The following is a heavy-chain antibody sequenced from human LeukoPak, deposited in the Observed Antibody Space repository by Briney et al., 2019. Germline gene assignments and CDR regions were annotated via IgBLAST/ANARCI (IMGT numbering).Heavy chain of an antibody. Sequence: QPGGTLRLSCAASEFTFSSYAMSWVRQAPGKGLEWVSVLYTGGGTDHADSVKGRFTISRDNSKNTLSLQMNSLRAEDTAIYYCTRSGYRHPYHFDSWGQGTLVTVSS. CDR2: LYTGGGT. J-gene: IGHJ4*02. V-gene: IGHV3-53*01. D-gene: IGHD3-22*01. CDR3: TRSGYRHPYHFDS. CDR1: EFTFSSYA.